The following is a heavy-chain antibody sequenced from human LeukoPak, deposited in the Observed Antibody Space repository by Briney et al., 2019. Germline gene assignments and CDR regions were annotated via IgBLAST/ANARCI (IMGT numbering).Heavy chain of an antibody. V-gene: IGHV3-15*01. CDR3: STLTSRGLSDS. D-gene: IGHD1-20*01. Sequence: GGSLRLSCAASGFMFSSNWMSWVRLAPGKGLEWVGRIKSKADGETIDYAAPVKGRFTFSRDDSKNMLYLQMNSLKSEDTAVYYCSTLTSRGLSDSWGQGTLVTVSS. CDR1: GFMFSSNW. CDR2: IKSKADGETI. J-gene: IGHJ4*02.